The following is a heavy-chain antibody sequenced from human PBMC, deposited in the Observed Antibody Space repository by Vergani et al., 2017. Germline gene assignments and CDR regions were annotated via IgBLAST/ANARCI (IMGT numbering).Heavy chain of an antibody. CDR1: GYTFTSYA. J-gene: IGHJ6*03. Sequence: QVQLVQSGSELKKPGASVKVSCKASGYTFTSYAMNWVRQAPGQGLEWMGWINTNTGNPTYAQGFTGRFVFSLDTSVSTAYLQISSLKAEDTAVYYCARFGQDRAAALWFGEEYYYYYYMDVWGKGTTVTVSS. CDR3: ARFGQDRAAALWFGEEYYYYYYMDV. D-gene: IGHD3-10*01. CDR2: INTNTGNP. V-gene: IGHV7-4-1*02.